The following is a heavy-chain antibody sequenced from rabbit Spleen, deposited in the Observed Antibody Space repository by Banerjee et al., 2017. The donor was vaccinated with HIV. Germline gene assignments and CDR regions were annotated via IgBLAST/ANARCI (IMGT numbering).Heavy chain of an antibody. V-gene: IGHV1S40*01. J-gene: IGHJ6*01. CDR2: IYAGSSDST. CDR1: GFSFTYIDY. Sequence: EESGGGLVKPGASLTLTCTASGFSFTYIDYLCWVRQPPGKGPEWIACIYAGSSDSTYSATWAKGRFTLSKTSSTTVTLQMTSLTAADTATYFCARDTGTSFSTYGMDLWGPGTLVTVS. CDR3: ARDTGTSFSTYGMDL. D-gene: IGHD8-1*01.